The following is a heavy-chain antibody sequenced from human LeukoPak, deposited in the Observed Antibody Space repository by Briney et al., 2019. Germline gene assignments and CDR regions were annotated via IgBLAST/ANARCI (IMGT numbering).Heavy chain of an antibody. D-gene: IGHD2-15*01. CDR2: IYYSGST. CDR1: GGSISSGGDY. Sequence: SQTLSLTCTVSGGSISSGGDYWSWIRQHPGKGLEWIGYIYYSGSTYYNPSLKSRVTISVDTSKNQFSLKLISVTAADTAVHYCARVPLLASSGGSNVGRYYYYYMDVWGKGTTVTVSS. J-gene: IGHJ6*03. CDR3: ARVPLLASSGGSNVGRYYYYYMDV. V-gene: IGHV4-31*03.